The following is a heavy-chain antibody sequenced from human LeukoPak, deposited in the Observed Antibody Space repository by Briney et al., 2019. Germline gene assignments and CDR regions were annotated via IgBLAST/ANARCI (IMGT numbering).Heavy chain of an antibody. D-gene: IGHD2-15*01. CDR3: ARDPIVVVVAANYGMDV. Sequence: ASVKVSCKASGYTFTSYGISWVRQAPGQGLEWMGWISAYNGNTNYAQKLQGRVTMTTDTSTSTAYMELRSLRSDDPAVYYCARDPIVVVVAANYGMDVWGQGTTVTVSS. CDR1: GYTFTSYG. V-gene: IGHV1-18*01. J-gene: IGHJ6*02. CDR2: ISAYNGNT.